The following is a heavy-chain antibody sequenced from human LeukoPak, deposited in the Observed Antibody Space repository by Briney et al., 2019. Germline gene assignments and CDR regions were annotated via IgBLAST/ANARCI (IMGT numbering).Heavy chain of an antibody. CDR3: AREGSGSSWYGELDY. J-gene: IGHJ4*02. CDR1: GGTFSSYT. Sequence: GSSVKVSCKASGGTFSSYTISWVRQAPGQGLEWMGRIIPILGIANYAQKFQGRVTITADKSTSTAYMELSSLRSEGTAVYYCAREGSGSSWYGELDYWGQGTLVTVSS. D-gene: IGHD6-13*01. CDR2: IIPILGIA. V-gene: IGHV1-69*04.